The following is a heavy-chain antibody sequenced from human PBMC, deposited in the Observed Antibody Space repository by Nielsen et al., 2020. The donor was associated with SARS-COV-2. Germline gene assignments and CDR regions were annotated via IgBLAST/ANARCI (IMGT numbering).Heavy chain of an antibody. CDR1: GFTFDDYA. Sequence: SLRLSCAASGFTFDDYAMHWVRQAPGKGLEWVSGISWNSGSIGYADSVKGRFTISRDNSKNTLYLQMNSLRAEDTAVYYCAKDRRWLQWGYYFDYWGQGTLVTVS. J-gene: IGHJ4*02. CDR2: ISWNSGSI. CDR3: AKDRRWLQWGYYFDY. D-gene: IGHD5-24*01. V-gene: IGHV3-9*01.